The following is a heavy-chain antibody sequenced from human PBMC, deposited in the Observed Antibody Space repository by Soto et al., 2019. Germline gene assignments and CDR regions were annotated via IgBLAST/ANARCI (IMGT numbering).Heavy chain of an antibody. Sequence: QVHLVQSGAEVKKPGASVKVSCKASGYTFTSYAMHWVRQAPGQRLEWMGWINAGNGNTKYSQKFKGRVTITRDTSASTAYMELSSRRSEDTAVYYCARGPGGPDGPGDYWGKGTLVTVSS. CDR2: INAGNGNT. CDR1: GYTFTSYA. D-gene: IGHD2-15*01. V-gene: IGHV1-3*01. CDR3: ARGPGGPDGPGDY. J-gene: IGHJ4*02.